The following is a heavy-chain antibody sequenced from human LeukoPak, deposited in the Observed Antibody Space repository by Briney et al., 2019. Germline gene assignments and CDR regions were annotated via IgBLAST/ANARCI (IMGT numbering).Heavy chain of an antibody. CDR1: GFTCSRYD. V-gene: IGHV3-13*01. Sequence: PGGSLRLSCAASGFTCSRYDMLWVRQATGKGLEWVSTFGAAGDTYYSESAKGRFTISREDAKNSVYLQMNSLRGGDTAVYYCVRENVLAVAGTNYYYGMDVWGLGTTVTVSS. J-gene: IGHJ6*02. CDR2: FGAAGDT. CDR3: VRENVLAVAGTNYYYGMDV. D-gene: IGHD6-19*01.